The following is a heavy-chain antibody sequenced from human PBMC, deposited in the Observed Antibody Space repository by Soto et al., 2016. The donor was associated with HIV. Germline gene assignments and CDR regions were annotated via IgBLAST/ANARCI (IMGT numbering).Heavy chain of an antibody. CDR1: GFTFSNAW. J-gene: IGHJ6*03. CDR2: IKSKTDGGTT. Sequence: EVQLVESGGGLVKPGGSLRLSCAASGFTFSNAWMSWVRQAPGKGLEWVGRIKSKTDGGTTDYAAPVKGRFTISRDDSKNTLYLQMNSLKTEDTAVYYCTTDYPRLSVELPYYYYMDVWGKGTTVTVSS. D-gene: IGHD1-7*01. V-gene: IGHV3-15*01. CDR3: TTDYPRLSVELPYYYYMDV.